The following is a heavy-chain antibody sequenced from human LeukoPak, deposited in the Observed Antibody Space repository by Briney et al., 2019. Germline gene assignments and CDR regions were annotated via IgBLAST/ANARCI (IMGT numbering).Heavy chain of an antibody. CDR1: GFTFSNAW. Sequence: PGGSLRLSCAASGFTFSNAWMSWVRQAPGKGLEWVGRIKSKTDGGTTDYAAPVKGRFTISRDDSKNTLYLQMNSLRAEDTAVYYCAKGQRSYWGAGDYWGQGTLVTVSS. J-gene: IGHJ4*02. CDR3: AKGQRSYWGAGDY. V-gene: IGHV3-15*01. D-gene: IGHD1-26*01. CDR2: IKSKTDGGTT.